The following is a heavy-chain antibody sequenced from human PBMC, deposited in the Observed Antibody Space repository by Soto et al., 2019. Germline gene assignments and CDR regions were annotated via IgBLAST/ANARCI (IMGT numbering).Heavy chain of an antibody. Sequence: PSETLSLTCAVYGGSFSGYYWTWIRQPPGKGLEWIGEITHSGSTNYNPSLKSRVTISVDTSKNQFSLKLTSVTAADTAVYYCASSGGYGRAGCAMGVWGQGTRVTVSS. D-gene: IGHD2-15*01. V-gene: IGHV4-34*01. CDR3: ASSGGYGRAGCAMGV. J-gene: IGHJ6*02. CDR2: ITHSGST. CDR1: GGSFSGYY.